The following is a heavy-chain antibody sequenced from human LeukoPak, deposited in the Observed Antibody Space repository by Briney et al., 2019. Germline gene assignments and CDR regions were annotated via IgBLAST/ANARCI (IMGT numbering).Heavy chain of an antibody. Sequence: ASVKVSCKASGYTFTSYGISWVRQAPGQGLEWMGWISAYNGNTNYAQKLQGRVTMTTDTSTSTAYMELSSLRSEDTAVYYCARDSEDIVVVPAAMGGAFDIWGQGTMVTVSS. J-gene: IGHJ3*02. D-gene: IGHD2-2*01. V-gene: IGHV1-18*01. CDR1: GYTFTSYG. CDR3: ARDSEDIVVVPAAMGGAFDI. CDR2: ISAYNGNT.